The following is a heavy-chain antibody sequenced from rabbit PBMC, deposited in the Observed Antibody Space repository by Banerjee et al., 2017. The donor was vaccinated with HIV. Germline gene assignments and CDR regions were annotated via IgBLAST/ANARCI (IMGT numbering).Heavy chain of an antibody. CDR3: ARHVHFVGSDL. V-gene: IGHV1S45*01. CDR1: GFSFSSNYW. CDR2: INTISGDT. D-gene: IGHD3-1*01. J-gene: IGHJ4*01. Sequence: QEQLEESGGDLVKPEGSLTLTCTASGFSFSSNYWICWVRQAPGKGLEWIACINTISGDTVYATWAKGRFTISKPSSTTVTLQMTSLTAADTATYFCARHVHFVGSDLWGQGTLVTVS.